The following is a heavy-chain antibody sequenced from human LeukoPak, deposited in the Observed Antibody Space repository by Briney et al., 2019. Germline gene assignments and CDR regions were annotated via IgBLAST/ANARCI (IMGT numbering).Heavy chain of an antibody. CDR3: VKNSGWYRLDC. Sequence: GRSLRLSCAASGFTFDDYAMHWVRQAPGKGLEWVSSISWNSGNIDYADSVKGRFTISRDNAKNSLYLQMNSLRAEDTAVYYCVKNSGWYRLDCWGQGTLVTVSS. CDR2: ISWNSGNI. V-gene: IGHV3-9*01. CDR1: GFTFDDYA. J-gene: IGHJ4*02. D-gene: IGHD6-19*01.